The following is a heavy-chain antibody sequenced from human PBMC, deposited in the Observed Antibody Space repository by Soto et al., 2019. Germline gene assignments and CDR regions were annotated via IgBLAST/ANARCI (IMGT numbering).Heavy chain of an antibody. CDR1: GFTFSSYG. D-gene: IGHD2-15*01. Sequence: GGSLRLSCAASGFTFSSYGMHWVRQAPGKGLEWVAVIWYDGSNKYYADSVKGRFTISRDNSKNTLYLQMNSLRAEDTAVYYCARDGYCSGGSCYSVPEFDYWGQGTMVTVSS. CDR2: IWYDGSNK. V-gene: IGHV3-33*01. J-gene: IGHJ4*02. CDR3: ARDGYCSGGSCYSVPEFDY.